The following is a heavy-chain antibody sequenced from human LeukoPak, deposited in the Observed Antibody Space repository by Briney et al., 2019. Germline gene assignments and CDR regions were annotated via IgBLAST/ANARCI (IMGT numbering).Heavy chain of an antibody. V-gene: IGHV1-18*01. J-gene: IGHJ6*03. CDR3: ARTVYIVVVPAAIYYYYYKDV. Sequence: GASVKVSCKASGYTFTSYGISWVRQAPGQGLEWMGWISAYNGNTNYAQKLQGRVTMTTDTSTSTAYMELRSLRSDDTAVYYCARTVYIVVVPAAIYYYYYKDVWGKGTTVTISS. D-gene: IGHD2-2*01. CDR2: ISAYNGNT. CDR1: GYTFTSYG.